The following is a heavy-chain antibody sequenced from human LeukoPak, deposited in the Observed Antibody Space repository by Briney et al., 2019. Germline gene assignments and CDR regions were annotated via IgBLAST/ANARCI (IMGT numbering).Heavy chain of an antibody. D-gene: IGHD1-26*01. CDR2: INPNSGGT. V-gene: IGHV1-2*02. CDR1: GYTFTGYY. Sequence: ASVKVSCKASGYTFTGYYMHWVRQAPGQGLEWMGWINPNSGGTNYAQKFQGRVTMTRDTSISTAYMELSRLRSDDTAVYYCASTVGATRYYFDYWGRGTLVTVSS. CDR3: ASTVGATRYYFDY. J-gene: IGHJ4*02.